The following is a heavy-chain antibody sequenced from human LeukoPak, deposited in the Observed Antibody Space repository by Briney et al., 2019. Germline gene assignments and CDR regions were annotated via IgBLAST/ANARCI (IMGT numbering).Heavy chain of an antibody. V-gene: IGHV4-59*01. Sequence: SETLSLTCTVSGRSISSYYWSWIRQPPGKGLEWIGYIYYSGSTNYNPSLKSRVTISVDTSKNQFSLKLSSVTAADTAVYYCASSIAAAGMTLDFDYWGQGTLVTVSS. CDR3: ASSIAAAGMTLDFDY. D-gene: IGHD6-13*01. CDR1: GRSISSYY. CDR2: IYYSGST. J-gene: IGHJ4*02.